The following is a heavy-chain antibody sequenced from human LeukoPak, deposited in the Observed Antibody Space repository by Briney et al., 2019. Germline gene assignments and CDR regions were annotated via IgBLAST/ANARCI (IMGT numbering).Heavy chain of an antibody. Sequence: GGSLRLSCAASGDYWMSWVRQPPGKGLEWVANIKHDGSEEYYVDSVKGRFTISRDNAKNSLYLQMNSLRAEDTAVYYCAGSSGWARYFDYWGQGTLVTVSS. D-gene: IGHD6-19*01. CDR3: AGSSGWARYFDY. CDR2: IKHDGSEE. J-gene: IGHJ4*02. V-gene: IGHV3-7*05. CDR1: GDYW.